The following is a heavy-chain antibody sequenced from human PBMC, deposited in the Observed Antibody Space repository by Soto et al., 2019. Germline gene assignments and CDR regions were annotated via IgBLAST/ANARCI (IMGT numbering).Heavy chain of an antibody. J-gene: IGHJ4*02. Sequence: PGGSLRLSCAASGFTFSSYAMHWVRQAPGKGLEWVAVISYDGSNKYYADSVKGRFTIPRDNSKNTLYLQMNSLRAEDTAVYYCARDAGANWGYYFDYWGQGTLVTVSS. V-gene: IGHV3-30-3*01. CDR3: ARDAGANWGYYFDY. D-gene: IGHD7-27*01. CDR1: GFTFSSYA. CDR2: ISYDGSNK.